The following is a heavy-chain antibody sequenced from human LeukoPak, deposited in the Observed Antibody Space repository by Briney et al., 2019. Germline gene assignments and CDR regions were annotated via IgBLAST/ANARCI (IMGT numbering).Heavy chain of an antibody. CDR3: ARDGYCSSTSCYRNYYYYGMDV. CDR1: GYTFTSYG. D-gene: IGHD2-2*03. V-gene: IGHV1-18*01. CDR2: ISAYNGNT. J-gene: IGHJ6*02. Sequence: ASVEVSCKASGYTFTSYGISWVRQAPGQGLEWMGWISAYNGNTNYAQKLQGRVTMTTDTSTSTAYMELRSLRSDDTAVYYCARDGYCSSTSCYRNYYYYGMDVWGQGTTVTVSS.